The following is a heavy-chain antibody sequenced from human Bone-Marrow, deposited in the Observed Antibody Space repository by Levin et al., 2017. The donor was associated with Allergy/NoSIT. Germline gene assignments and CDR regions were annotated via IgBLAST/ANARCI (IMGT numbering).Heavy chain of an antibody. CDR3: ASGDFFDY. CDR1: GFTFSSYW. V-gene: IGHV3-7*02. Sequence: GESLKISCAGSGFTFSSYWMSWVRQAPGKGLEWVANIKQDGSEKYYVDSVKGRFTISRDNAKDSLYLQMNSLRVEDTAVYYCASGDFFDYWGQGTLVTVSS. D-gene: IGHD3-16*01. CDR2: IKQDGSEK. J-gene: IGHJ4*02.